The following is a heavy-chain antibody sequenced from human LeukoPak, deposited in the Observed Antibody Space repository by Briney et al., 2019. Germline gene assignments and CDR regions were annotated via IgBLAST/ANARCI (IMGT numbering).Heavy chain of an antibody. CDR1: GYTFPCYD. Sequence: ASVTVSFQASGYTFPCYDMHWVRQAPGQGREWMGWINPNSGGTKYAQKFQGRVTMTRDTSIGTAYMELSRLRSDDTAVYYCASEYYYDSSGYYRFDYWGQGTLVSVSS. CDR2: INPNSGGT. V-gene: IGHV1-2*02. D-gene: IGHD3-22*01. J-gene: IGHJ4*02. CDR3: ASEYYYDSSGYYRFDY.